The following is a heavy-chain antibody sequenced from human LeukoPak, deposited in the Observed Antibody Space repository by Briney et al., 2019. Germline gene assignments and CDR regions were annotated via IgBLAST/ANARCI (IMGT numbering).Heavy chain of an antibody. CDR1: GFTFSSYA. CDR3: ASQLVFRSPFDY. CDR2: ISGSGGST. Sequence: GGSLRLSCAASGFTFSSYAMSWVRQAPGKGLEWVSAISGSGGSTYYADSVKGRFTISRDNAKNSLYLQMSSLRAEDTAVYYCASQLVFRSPFDYWGQGTLVTVSS. V-gene: IGHV3-23*01. J-gene: IGHJ4*02.